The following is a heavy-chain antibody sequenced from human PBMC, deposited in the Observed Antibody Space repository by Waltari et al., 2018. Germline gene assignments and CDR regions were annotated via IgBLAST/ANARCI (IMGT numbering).Heavy chain of an antibody. CDR1: GVSITSNTHY. J-gene: IGHJ3*01. CDR3: ATYIGASVGTAAFDV. Sequence: QLQLQESGPSLVRPSETLSLICRVSGVSITSNTHYWAWIRPSPGQGLEWFGTVYYSGTTYISPSLKSRVSVSRDTSKNQVSLILGSVTAADMAVYYCATYIGASVGTAAFDVWGQGTMVTVSS. V-gene: IGHV4-39*01. CDR2: VYYSGTT. D-gene: IGHD5-12*01.